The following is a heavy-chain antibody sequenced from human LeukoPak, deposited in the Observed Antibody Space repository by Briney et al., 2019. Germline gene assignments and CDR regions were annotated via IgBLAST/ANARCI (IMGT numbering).Heavy chain of an antibody. D-gene: IGHD2-15*01. V-gene: IGHV1-69*13. Sequence: SVKVSCKASGGTFSSYAISWVRQAPGQGLEWMGGIIPIFGTANYAQKFQGRVTITADESTSTAYMELSSLRSEDTAVYYCARSTTLGYCSGGSCYSSFDYWGQGTLVTVSS. CDR3: ARSTTLGYCSGGSCYSSFDY. J-gene: IGHJ4*02. CDR2: IIPIFGTA. CDR1: GGTFSSYA.